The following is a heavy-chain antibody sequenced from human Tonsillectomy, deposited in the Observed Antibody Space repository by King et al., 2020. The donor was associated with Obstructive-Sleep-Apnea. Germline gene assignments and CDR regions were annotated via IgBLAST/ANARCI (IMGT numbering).Heavy chain of an antibody. J-gene: IGHJ6*02. D-gene: IGHD3-3*01. CDR2: ISHDGSNK. Sequence: VQLVESGGGVVQPGRSLRLSCAASGFTFSSYGMDWVRQAPGKGLELVAIISHDGSNKYYADSVKGRFTISRDNSENTLYLQMNSLRAEDTAVYYCAKQLEYYYGMDVWGQGTTVTVSS. CDR1: GFTFSSYG. V-gene: IGHV3-30*18. CDR3: AKQLEYYYGMDV.